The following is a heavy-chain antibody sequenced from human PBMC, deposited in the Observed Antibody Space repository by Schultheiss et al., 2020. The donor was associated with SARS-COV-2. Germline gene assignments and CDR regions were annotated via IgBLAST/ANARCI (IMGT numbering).Heavy chain of an antibody. J-gene: IGHJ4*02. V-gene: IGHV3-48*01. D-gene: IGHD6-19*01. Sequence: GGSLRLSCAASGFTFSSYSMNWVRQAPGKGLEWVSYISSSSSTIYYADSVKGRFTISRDNAKNSLYLQMNSLRAEDTAVYYCAGDSSGWFNHFDYWGQGTLVTVSS. CDR1: GFTFSSYS. CDR2: ISSSSSTI. CDR3: AGDSSGWFNHFDY.